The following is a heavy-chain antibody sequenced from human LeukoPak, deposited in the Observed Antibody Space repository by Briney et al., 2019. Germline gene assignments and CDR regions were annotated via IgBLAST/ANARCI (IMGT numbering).Heavy chain of an antibody. Sequence: ASVKVTFKASGYTFTSYGISWVRQAPGQGLEWMGWFSAYNDKPNYAHTFQGRVTIPTDRSSIIAYLKLRTLMSDDPPVYYCATVHYDILTGYSYFDYWGQGTLVTVSS. CDR2: FSAYNDKP. CDR1: GYTFTSYG. D-gene: IGHD3-9*01. CDR3: ATVHYDILTGYSYFDY. V-gene: IGHV1-18*01. J-gene: IGHJ4*02.